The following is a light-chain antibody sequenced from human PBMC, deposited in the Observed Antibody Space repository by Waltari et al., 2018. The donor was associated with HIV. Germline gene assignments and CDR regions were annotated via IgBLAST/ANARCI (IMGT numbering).Light chain of an antibody. CDR1: QDIRNS. CDR2: AVS. J-gene: IGKJ4*01. CDR3: QQYSSPPLT. V-gene: IGKV1-NL1*01. Sequence: DIQMTQSPSSLSASVGDSVTITCRASQDIRNSLAWYQQSPGKAPNLLLYAVSRLEDVVPSRFSGSGSGTHYTLTISSLQPEDFASYYCQQYSSPPLTFGGGTKVESK.